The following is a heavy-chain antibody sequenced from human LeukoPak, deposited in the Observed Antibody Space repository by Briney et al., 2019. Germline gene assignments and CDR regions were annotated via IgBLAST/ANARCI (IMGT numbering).Heavy chain of an antibody. Sequence: GASVKVSCKASGGTFSSYAISWVRQAPGQGLEWMGGIIPIFGTANYAQKFQGRVTITADESTSTAYMELSSLRSEDTAVYYCAREGEGYYDSSGYYWGQGTLVTVSS. J-gene: IGHJ4*02. CDR1: GGTFSSYA. V-gene: IGHV1-69*13. CDR3: AREGEGYYDSSGYY. CDR2: IIPIFGTA. D-gene: IGHD3-22*01.